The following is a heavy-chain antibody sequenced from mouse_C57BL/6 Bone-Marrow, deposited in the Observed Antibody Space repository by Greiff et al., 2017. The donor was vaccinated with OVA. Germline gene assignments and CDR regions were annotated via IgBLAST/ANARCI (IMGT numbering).Heavy chain of an antibody. Sequence: EVKVVESGGGLVQSGRSLRLSCATSGFTFSDFYMEWVRQAPGKGLEWIAASRNKANDYTTEYSASVKGRFIVSRDTSQSILYLQMTALRAEDTAIYYCARDAPLTGAFDYWGQGTTLTVSS. D-gene: IGHD4-1*01. CDR3: ARDAPLTGAFDY. CDR2: SRNKANDYTT. J-gene: IGHJ2*01. CDR1: GFTFSDFY. V-gene: IGHV7-1*01.